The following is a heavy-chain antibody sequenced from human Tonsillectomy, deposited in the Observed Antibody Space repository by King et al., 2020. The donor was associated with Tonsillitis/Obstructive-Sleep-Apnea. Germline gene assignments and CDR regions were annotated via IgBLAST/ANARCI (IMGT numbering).Heavy chain of an antibody. D-gene: IGHD4-17*01. CDR2: FYSSGST. CDR3: ATVTRGLDY. V-gene: IGHV4-39*02. CDR1: GDSISSSTYY. J-gene: IGHJ4*02. Sequence: VQLQESGPGLVKPSETLSLTCTVSGDSISSSTYYWGWIRQPPGKGLEWIGSFYSSGSTYYNPSLKSRVTISVDSSKNHFSLQLTSVTAADTAVYFCATVTRGLDYWGQGTLVTGSS.